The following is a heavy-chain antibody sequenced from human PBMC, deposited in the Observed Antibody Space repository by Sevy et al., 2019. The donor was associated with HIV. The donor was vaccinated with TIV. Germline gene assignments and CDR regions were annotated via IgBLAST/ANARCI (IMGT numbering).Heavy chain of an antibody. CDR2: IFYSEST. D-gene: IGHD6-19*01. Sequence: SETLSLTCTVSGGSISSDAYYWNWFRQRPGKGLEWMGYIFYSESTYYNPSLKSRLTISIDTSMNQFSLKLNSVRAADTAVYYCARGAAVAGSFYFDYWGQGTLVTVSS. CDR3: ARGAAVAGSFYFDY. CDR1: GGSISSDAYY. J-gene: IGHJ4*02. V-gene: IGHV4-31*03.